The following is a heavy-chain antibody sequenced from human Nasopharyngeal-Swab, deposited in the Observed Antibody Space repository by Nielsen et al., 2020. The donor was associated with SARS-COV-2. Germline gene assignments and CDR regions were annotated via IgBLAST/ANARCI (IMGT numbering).Heavy chain of an antibody. Sequence: GGSLRLSCTASGFTFSSFWMHWVRQAPGKGLVWVARLNSDGSSTSYADSVQGRFTISRDNAKNTLFLQMNSVRVEDTAVYYCAKDPGGPYYYYGMDVWGQGTTVTVSS. D-gene: IGHD3-10*01. CDR1: GFTFSSFW. CDR3: AKDPGGPYYYYGMDV. CDR2: LNSDGSST. V-gene: IGHV3-74*01. J-gene: IGHJ6*02.